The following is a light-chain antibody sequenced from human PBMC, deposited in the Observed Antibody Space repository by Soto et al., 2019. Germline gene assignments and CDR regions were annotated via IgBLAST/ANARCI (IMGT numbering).Light chain of an antibody. Sequence: EIVMTQSPAILSVSPGERATLSCRASQSVSSNLAWYQQKPGQAPRLLIYGASTRATGIPARFSGSGSGTEFTLTIGSLQSEDFAVYYGQQYNNWPPITFGQGTRLEIK. CDR2: GAS. V-gene: IGKV3D-15*01. CDR3: QQYNNWPPIT. J-gene: IGKJ5*01. CDR1: QSVSSN.